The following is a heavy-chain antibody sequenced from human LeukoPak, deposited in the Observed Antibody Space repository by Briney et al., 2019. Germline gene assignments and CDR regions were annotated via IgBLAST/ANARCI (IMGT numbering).Heavy chain of an antibody. CDR3: ARAAYCGGDCYLFDY. J-gene: IGHJ4*02. D-gene: IGHD2-21*02. CDR1: SDSIYSSNYY. Sequence: SETLSLTCTVSSDSIYSSNYYWGWIRQPPGKGLEWIGSIYYSGSTYYHSSLKSRVTISVDTSKNQLSLKMSSLTAADTAVYYCARAAYCGGDCYLFDYWGQGTLVTV. V-gene: IGHV4-39*01. CDR2: IYYSGST.